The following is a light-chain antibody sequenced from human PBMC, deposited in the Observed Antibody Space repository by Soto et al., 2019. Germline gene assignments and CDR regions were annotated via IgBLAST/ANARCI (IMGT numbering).Light chain of an antibody. CDR3: QQRTRWPMP. CDR2: DGS. J-gene: IGKJ5*01. Sequence: EIVLTQSTATLSVSPGERVTLSCRASQNLHSFLNWYQQRPGQAPRPLIYDGSKRAAGVPDRISGDGSGTDYTLTISSLEPEDFAVYYCQQRTRWPMPFGQGRLLAVK. CDR1: QNLHSF. V-gene: IGKV3-11*01.